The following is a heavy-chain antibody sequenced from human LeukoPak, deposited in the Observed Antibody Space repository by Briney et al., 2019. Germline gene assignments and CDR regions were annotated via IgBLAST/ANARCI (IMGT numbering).Heavy chain of an antibody. CDR3: AKDGLI. Sequence: GGSLRLSCAASGFTFNRFPMHWVRQAPGKGLEWVTLISFDGNNESYTDSVRGRFTVSRDNSKNMLCLQMDSLRVEDTAVYFCAKDGLIRGQGTLVIVSS. J-gene: IGHJ4*02. D-gene: IGHD2-8*01. CDR1: GFTFNRFP. CDR2: ISFDGNNE. V-gene: IGHV3-30-3*01.